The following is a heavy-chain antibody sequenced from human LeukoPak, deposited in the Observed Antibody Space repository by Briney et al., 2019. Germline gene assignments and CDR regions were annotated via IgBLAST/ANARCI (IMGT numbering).Heavy chain of an antibody. D-gene: IGHD3-22*01. CDR3: ARGLVHYYDSSGYHFDY. Sequence: ASVKVSCKASGYTFTGYYMHWVRQAPGQGLEWMGWINPDSGGTNYAQKFQGRVTMTRDTSISTAYMELRRLRSDDTAVYYCARGLVHYYDSSGYHFDYWGQGTLVTVSS. CDR1: GYTFTGYY. V-gene: IGHV1-2*02. J-gene: IGHJ4*02. CDR2: INPDSGGT.